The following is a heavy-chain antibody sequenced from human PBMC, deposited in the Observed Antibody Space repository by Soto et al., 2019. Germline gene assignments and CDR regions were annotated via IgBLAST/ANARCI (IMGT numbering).Heavy chain of an antibody. J-gene: IGHJ4*02. Sequence: GGSLRLSCAASGFTFSDYYMSWIRQAPGKGLEWVSYISSSSSYTNYADSVKGRFTISRDNAKNSLYLQMNSLRAEDTAVYYCARESRDYYYDSSGYYYYFDYWGQGTLVNVS. V-gene: IGHV3-11*05. CDR1: GFTFSDYY. CDR3: ARESRDYYYDSSGYYYYFDY. D-gene: IGHD3-22*01. CDR2: ISSSSSYT.